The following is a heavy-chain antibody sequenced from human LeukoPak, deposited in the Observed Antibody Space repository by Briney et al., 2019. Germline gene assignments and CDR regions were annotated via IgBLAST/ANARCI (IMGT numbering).Heavy chain of an antibody. J-gene: IGHJ4*02. V-gene: IGHV4-4*07. CDR1: GSSTNSYY. D-gene: IGHD2-2*01. CDR2: IYSSGST. Sequence: SETLSLTCSVSGSSTNSYYWSWIRQSGGKGLEWIGRIYSSGSTVYNPSLNSRLTMSIDTSKNQFSLTLKSVTATDTAVYYCARVKASSTSWTFDQWGQGALVTVSS. CDR3: ARVKASSTSWTFDQ.